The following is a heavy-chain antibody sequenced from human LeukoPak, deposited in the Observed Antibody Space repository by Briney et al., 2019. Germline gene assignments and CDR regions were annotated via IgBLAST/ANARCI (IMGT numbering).Heavy chain of an antibody. J-gene: IGHJ4*02. V-gene: IGHV3-7*03. CDR2: IKQDGSDK. CDR3: ARDLDY. Sequence: YPGGSLRLSCAASGFTFSSYAMSWVRQAPGKGLEWVANIKQDGSDKYYVDSVKGRFTISRDNAKNSLYLQMSSLRAEDTAVYYCARDLDYWGQGTLVTVSS. CDR1: GFTFSSYA.